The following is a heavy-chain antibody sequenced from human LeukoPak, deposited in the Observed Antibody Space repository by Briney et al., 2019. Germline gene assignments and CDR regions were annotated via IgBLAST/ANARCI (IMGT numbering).Heavy chain of an antibody. V-gene: IGHV3-23*01. CDR3: AKAQEWLAFPGDSLDY. Sequence: RGYLRLSFSGSGFTFYDFAMNWGAQAPGEGLGVVSSIVSSGVATASAASVMGRFTISRDNSKNSVYLQMHSLRAEDTAIYYCAKAQEWLAFPGDSLDYWGQGALVTVSS. D-gene: IGHD6-19*01. J-gene: IGHJ4*02. CDR1: GFTFYDFA. CDR2: IVSSGVAT.